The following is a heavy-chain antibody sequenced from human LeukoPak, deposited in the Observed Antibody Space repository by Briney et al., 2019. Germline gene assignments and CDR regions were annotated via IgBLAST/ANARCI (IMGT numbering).Heavy chain of an antibody. CDR1: GFTFSSCA. J-gene: IGHJ3*02. Sequence: GGSLRLSCAASGFTFSSCAMGWVRQAPEKGLEWVSSISPSGDSTYYADSVKGRFTISRDNSKNTLYLQMNSLRAGDTAVYYCAKDILTLDAFDMWGQGTMVTVSS. V-gene: IGHV3-23*01. CDR2: ISPSGDST. CDR3: AKDILTLDAFDM.